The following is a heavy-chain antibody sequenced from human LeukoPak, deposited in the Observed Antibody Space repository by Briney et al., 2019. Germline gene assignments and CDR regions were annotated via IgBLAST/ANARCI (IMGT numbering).Heavy chain of an antibody. Sequence: ASVKVSCKASGGTFSSYAISWVRQAPGQGLEWMGWINPNSGGTNYAQKFQGWVTMTRDTSISTAYMELSRLRSDDTAVYYCASSYSYGSYYFDYWGQGTLVTVSS. V-gene: IGHV1-2*04. CDR1: GGTFSSYA. D-gene: IGHD5-18*01. J-gene: IGHJ4*02. CDR2: INPNSGGT. CDR3: ASSYSYGSYYFDY.